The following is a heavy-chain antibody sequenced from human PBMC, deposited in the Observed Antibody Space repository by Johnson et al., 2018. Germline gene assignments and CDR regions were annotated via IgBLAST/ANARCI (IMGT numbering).Heavy chain of an antibody. CDR1: GFTFSSYG. CDR3: AKWGGPRLGLFQH. D-gene: IGHD7-27*01. V-gene: IGHV3-30*18. J-gene: IGHJ1*01. Sequence: QVQLVESGGGVVQPGRSLRLSCAASGFTFSSYGMHWVRQAPGKGLEWVAVISYDGSNKYYADSVKGRFTISRDNSKNTLYLQMNSLRAEDTAVCYCAKWGGPRLGLFQHWGQGTLVTVSS. CDR2: ISYDGSNK.